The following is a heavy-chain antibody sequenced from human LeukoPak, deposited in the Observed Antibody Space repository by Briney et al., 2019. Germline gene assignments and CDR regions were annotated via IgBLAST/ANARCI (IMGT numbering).Heavy chain of an antibody. V-gene: IGHV3-53*01. Sequence: GGSLRLSCAASGFTVSSNYMNWVRQAPGKGLEWVSVIYSGGSTYYADSVKGRFTISRDNSKNTVNVQMNSLRAEDTAVYYCAKATSPVHSRNWFDSWGQGTLVTVSS. D-gene: IGHD6-13*01. J-gene: IGHJ5*01. CDR1: GFTVSSNY. CDR3: AKATSPVHSRNWFDS. CDR2: IYSGGST.